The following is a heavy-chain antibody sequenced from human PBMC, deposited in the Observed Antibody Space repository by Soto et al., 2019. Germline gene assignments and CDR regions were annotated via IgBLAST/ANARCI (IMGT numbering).Heavy chain of an antibody. CDR2: INHSGST. D-gene: IGHD2-8*01. CDR1: GGSFSGYY. Sequence: QVQLQQWGAGLLKPSETLSLTCAVYGGSFSGYYWSWIRQPPGKGLEWIGEINHSGSTNYNPSLKTRVTISVDTSKNQFSLKLSSVTAAHTAVYYCARESVLMVYATGKGSYYYMDVWGKGTTVTVSS. J-gene: IGHJ6*03. CDR3: ARESVLMVYATGKGSYYYMDV. V-gene: IGHV4-34*01.